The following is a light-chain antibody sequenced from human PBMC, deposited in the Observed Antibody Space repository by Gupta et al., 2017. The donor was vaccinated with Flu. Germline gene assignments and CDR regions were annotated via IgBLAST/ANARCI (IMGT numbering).Light chain of an antibody. CDR1: SSDIGAYDY. CDR2: EVS. CDR3: SSYTSTTSYV. Sequence: QSALTQPASVSGSPGQSITISCTGSSSDIGAYDYVSWYQQRPGEVPKLMIYEVSNRPSGISNRFSGSKSGNAASLTIFGLQPEDEADYYCSSYTSTTSYVFGTGTKVTVL. J-gene: IGLJ1*01. V-gene: IGLV2-14*01.